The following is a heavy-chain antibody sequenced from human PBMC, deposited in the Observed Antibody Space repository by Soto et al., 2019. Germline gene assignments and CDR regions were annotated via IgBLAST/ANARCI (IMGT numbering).Heavy chain of an antibody. CDR2: IIPILGIA. Sequence: QVKLVQSGAEVKKPGSSVKVSCKASGGTFSSYTISWVRQAPGQGLEWMGRIIPILGIANYAQKFQGRVTITADKSTSTAYMELSSLRSEDTDVYYCAREEYYYGSGAFFDYWGQGTLVTVSS. CDR3: AREEYYYGSGAFFDY. J-gene: IGHJ4*02. CDR1: GGTFSSYT. V-gene: IGHV1-69*08. D-gene: IGHD3-10*01.